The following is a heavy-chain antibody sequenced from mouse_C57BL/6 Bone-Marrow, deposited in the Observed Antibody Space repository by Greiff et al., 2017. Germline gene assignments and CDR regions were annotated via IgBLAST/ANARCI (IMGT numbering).Heavy chain of an antibody. CDR1: GYTFTNYW. V-gene: IGHV1-63*01. J-gene: IGHJ2*01. CDR3: ARSGGYYGSSFDY. CDR2: IYPGGGYT. D-gene: IGHD1-1*01. Sequence: VQLQESGAELVRPGTSVKMSCKASGYTFTNYWIGWAKQRPGHGLEWIGDIYPGGGYTNYNEKFKGKATLPADKSSSTAYMQFSSLTSEDSAIYYCARSGGYYGSSFDYWGQGTTLTVSS.